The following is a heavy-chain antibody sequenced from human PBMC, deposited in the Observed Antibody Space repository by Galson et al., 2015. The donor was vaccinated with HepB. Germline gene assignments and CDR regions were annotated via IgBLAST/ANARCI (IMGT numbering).Heavy chain of an antibody. D-gene: IGHD3-3*01. J-gene: IGHJ4*02. CDR2: IWYDGSNK. Sequence: SLRLSCAASGFTFSSYGMHWVRQAPGKGLEWVAVIWYDGSNKYYADSVKGRFTISRDNSKNTLYLQMNSLRAEDTAVYYCARDPSLYYDFWSGYFDYWGQGTLVTVSS. CDR3: ARDPSLYYDFWSGYFDY. CDR1: GFTFSSYG. V-gene: IGHV3-33*01.